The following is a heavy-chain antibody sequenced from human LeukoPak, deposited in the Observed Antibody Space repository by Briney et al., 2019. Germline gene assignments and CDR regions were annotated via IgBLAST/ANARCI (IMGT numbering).Heavy chain of an antibody. Sequence: GGSLRLSCAASGFTFSSYGMHWVRQAPGRRLEWVAFIRYDGSNKYYADSVKGRFTISRDNSKNTLYLQMNSLRAEDTAVYYCAKDNYYYGSGSFFVDYWGQGTLVTVSS. CDR1: GFTFSSYG. V-gene: IGHV3-30*02. CDR3: AKDNYYYGSGSFFVDY. D-gene: IGHD3-10*01. CDR2: IRYDGSNK. J-gene: IGHJ4*02.